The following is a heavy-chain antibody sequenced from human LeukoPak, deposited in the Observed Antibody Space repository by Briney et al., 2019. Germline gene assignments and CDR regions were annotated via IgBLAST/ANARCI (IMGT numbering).Heavy chain of an antibody. Sequence: PGGSLRLSCAASGFTFSSYAMSWDRQAPGKGLEWVSAISGSGGSTYYADSVKGRFTISRDNSKNTLYLQMNSLRAEDTAVYYCAKVGVTMIVVVGDYYGMDVWGQGTTVTVSS. CDR3: AKVGVTMIVVVGDYYGMDV. J-gene: IGHJ6*02. V-gene: IGHV3-23*01. CDR1: GFTFSSYA. CDR2: ISGSGGST. D-gene: IGHD3-22*01.